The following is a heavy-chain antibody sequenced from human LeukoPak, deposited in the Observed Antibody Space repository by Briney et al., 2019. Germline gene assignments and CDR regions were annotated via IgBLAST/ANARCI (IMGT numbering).Heavy chain of an antibody. CDR1: GFTFSDYT. D-gene: IGHD3-10*02. CDR2: ITSGSSFI. CDR3: ARGSVRGIISF. Sequence: KPGGSLRLSCAASGFTFSDYTMNWVRQAPGKGLEWVSSITSGSSFIYYADSMKGRFTISRDNAKNSLYLQINSLRAEDTAVYYCARGSVRGIISFWGRGTRVTVSS. V-gene: IGHV3-21*01. J-gene: IGHJ4*02.